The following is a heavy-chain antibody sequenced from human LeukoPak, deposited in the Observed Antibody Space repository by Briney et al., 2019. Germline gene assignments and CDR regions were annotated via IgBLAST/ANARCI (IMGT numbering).Heavy chain of an antibody. J-gene: IGHJ5*02. CDR3: ARVNSYYDFWSGYLLAWFDP. D-gene: IGHD3-3*01. Sequence: ASVKVSCKASGYTFTSYAMHWVRQAPGQRLEWMGWINAGNGDTKYSQKFQGRVTITRDTSASTAYMELSSPRSDDTAVYYCARVNSYYDFWSGYLLAWFDPWGQGTLVTVSS. CDR1: GYTFTSYA. V-gene: IGHV1-3*01. CDR2: INAGNGDT.